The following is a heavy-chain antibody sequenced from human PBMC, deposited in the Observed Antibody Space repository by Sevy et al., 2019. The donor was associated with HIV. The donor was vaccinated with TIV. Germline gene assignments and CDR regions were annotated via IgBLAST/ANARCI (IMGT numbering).Heavy chain of an antibody. V-gene: IGHV3-74*01. CDR2: IDPDGSRT. CDR1: GFTFSSYW. D-gene: IGHD3-9*01. J-gene: IGHJ4*02. CDR3: AKDFDWPSGY. Sequence: GGSLRLSCEASGFTFSSYWMHWVRQVPGKGLVWVSRIDPDGSRTSYVDSAKGRFTISRDNAKNTLYLQMNSLRGEDTAVYYCAKDFDWPSGYWGQGTLVTVSS.